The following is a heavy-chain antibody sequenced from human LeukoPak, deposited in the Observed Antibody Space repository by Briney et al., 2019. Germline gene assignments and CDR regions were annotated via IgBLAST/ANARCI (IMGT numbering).Heavy chain of an antibody. CDR1: AFSLSTRGMR. Sequence: SGPALVKPRQTLTLTCTFSAFSLSTRGMRVSWICQPPGKSLEWLARIDWDDDKFYSTSLKTTLTISNNTSKTLVVLTMTHMDPVDTAKYYCARGSYRTGDDFDYWGQGTLVTVSS. CDR2: IDWDDDK. J-gene: IGHJ4*02. CDR3: ARGSYRTGDDFDY. D-gene: IGHD2-15*01. V-gene: IGHV2-70*04.